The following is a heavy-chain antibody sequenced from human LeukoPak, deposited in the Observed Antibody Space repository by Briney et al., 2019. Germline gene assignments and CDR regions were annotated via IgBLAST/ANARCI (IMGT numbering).Heavy chain of an antibody. Sequence: SETLSLTCTVSGGSISSSSYYWGWIRQPPGKGLEWIGSIYYSGSTYYNPSLKSRVTISVDTSKNQFSLKLSSVTAADTAVYYCAVGAKGTRTIDYWGQGTLVTVSS. V-gene: IGHV4-39*07. CDR2: IYYSGST. J-gene: IGHJ4*02. CDR3: AVGAKGTRTIDY. CDR1: GGSISSSSYY. D-gene: IGHD1-26*01.